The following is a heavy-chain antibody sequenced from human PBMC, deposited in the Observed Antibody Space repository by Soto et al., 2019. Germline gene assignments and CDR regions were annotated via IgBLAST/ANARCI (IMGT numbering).Heavy chain of an antibody. CDR3: AEPRIAVAGDDAFDI. V-gene: IGHV4-39*01. CDR2: IYYSGST. J-gene: IGHJ3*02. D-gene: IGHD6-19*01. Sequence: QLQLQESGPGLVKPSETLSLTCTVSGGSISSSSYYWGWIRQPPGKGLEWIGSIYYSGSTYYNPSLKSRVTISVDTSKNQFSLKLSSVTAADTAVYYCAEPRIAVAGDDAFDIWGQGTMVTVSS. CDR1: GGSISSSSYY.